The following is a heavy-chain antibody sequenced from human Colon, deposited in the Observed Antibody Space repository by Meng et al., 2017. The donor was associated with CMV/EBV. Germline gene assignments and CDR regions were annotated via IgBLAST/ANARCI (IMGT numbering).Heavy chain of an antibody. V-gene: IGHV4-30-2*06. CDR3: TRDHGNLFDGYYFQY. D-gene: IGHD5-24*01. CDR2: VHPTGDP. J-gene: IGHJ4*02. Sequence: GASSGNGYYSWTWLQPSPGKDLEYIGYVHPTGDPYYYPSLRSRVTLSLAKSKVQFSLHLSSVTAAAADVYYCTRDHGNLFDGYYFQYWGQGILVTVSS. CDR1: GASSGNGYYS.